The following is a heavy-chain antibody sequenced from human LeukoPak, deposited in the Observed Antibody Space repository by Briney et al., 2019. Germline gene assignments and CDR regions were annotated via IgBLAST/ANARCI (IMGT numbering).Heavy chain of an antibody. CDR3: ARGLLSAAGYNWFDP. Sequence: ASVKVSCKASGYTFTSYGISWVRQAPGQGLEWMGWISAYNGNTNYAQKLQGRVTMTTDTSTSTAYMELRSLRSEDTAVYYCARGLLSAAGYNWFDPWGQGTLVTVSS. CDR1: GYTFTSYG. D-gene: IGHD6-13*01. CDR2: ISAYNGNT. V-gene: IGHV1-18*01. J-gene: IGHJ5*02.